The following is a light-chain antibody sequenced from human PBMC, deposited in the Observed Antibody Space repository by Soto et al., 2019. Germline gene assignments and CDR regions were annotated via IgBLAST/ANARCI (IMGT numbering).Light chain of an antibody. CDR2: DVS. V-gene: IGLV2-14*01. CDR3: SSYTSSSTVI. CDR1: NNDVGGYNY. Sequence: QSALTQPASVSGSPGQSITISCTGINNDVGGYNYVSWYQQHPGKAPKLMIYDVSNRPLGVSNRFSGSKSGNTASLTISGLQAQDEADYYCSSYTSSSTVIFGGGTKLTVL. J-gene: IGLJ2*01.